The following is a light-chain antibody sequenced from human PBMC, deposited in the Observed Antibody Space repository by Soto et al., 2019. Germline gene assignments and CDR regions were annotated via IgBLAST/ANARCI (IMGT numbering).Light chain of an antibody. CDR1: SSNIGSNT. V-gene: IGLV1-44*01. CDR3: AAWDDSLNGHWV. J-gene: IGLJ3*02. CDR2: SDN. Sequence: QSVLTQPPSASGTPGQRVTISCSGSSSNIGSNTVNWYQQLPGTAPKLLIYSDNRRPSGVPDRFSGSKSGTSASLAISGLQSDDEADYCCAAWDDSLNGHWVFGGGTKLTVL.